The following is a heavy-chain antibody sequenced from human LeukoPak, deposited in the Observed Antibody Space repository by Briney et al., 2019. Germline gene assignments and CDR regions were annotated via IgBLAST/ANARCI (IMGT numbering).Heavy chain of an antibody. V-gene: IGHV4-39*01. CDR2: IYYSGST. D-gene: IGHD3-10*01. Sequence: SETLSLTCTVSGGSISSSSYYWGWIRQPPGKGLEWIGSIYYSGSTYYNPSLKSRVTISVDTSKNQFSLKLSSVTAADTAVYYCARQSMVRAERHFDYWGQGILVTVSS. CDR3: ARQSMVRAERHFDY. CDR1: GGSISSSSYY. J-gene: IGHJ4*02.